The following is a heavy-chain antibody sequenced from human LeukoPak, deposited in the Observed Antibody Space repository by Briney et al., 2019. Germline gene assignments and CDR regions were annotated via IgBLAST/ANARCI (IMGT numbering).Heavy chain of an antibody. CDR3: AKEIGGWCGYVF. V-gene: IGHV3-43*02. Sequence: GGSLRLSCAASGFTFDDFAMHWVRQAPGKGLEWPTLSNAFDDITYYADSGRGRFTTSRTNSKNSLYLQMNNLKIEGPAFYYCAKEIGGWCGYVFWGQGTLVTVSS. CDR2: SNAFDDIT. CDR1: GFTFDDFA. J-gene: IGHJ4*02. D-gene: IGHD6-19*01.